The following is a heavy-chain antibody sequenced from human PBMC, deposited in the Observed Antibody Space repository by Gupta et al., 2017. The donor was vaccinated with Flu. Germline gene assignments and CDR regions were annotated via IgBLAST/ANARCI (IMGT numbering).Heavy chain of an antibody. J-gene: IGHJ4*02. CDR2: INPDSGDT. D-gene: IGHD6-6*01. CDR1: GYIFTDYF. CDR3: ARRQLVHYYFDY. V-gene: IGHV1-2*06. Sequence: KTSGYIFTDYFMHWVRQAPGQGLEWMGRINPDSGDTNYARKFQGRVTMTRDTSISTAYMEVSGLRSDDTAVYYCARRQLVHYYFDYWGQGTLVTVSS.